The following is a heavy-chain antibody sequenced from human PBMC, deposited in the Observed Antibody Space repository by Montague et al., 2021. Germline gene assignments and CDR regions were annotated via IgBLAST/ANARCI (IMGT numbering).Heavy chain of an antibody. CDR1: GGSISSGGYY. D-gene: IGHD3-16*01. Sequence: TLSLTCTVSGGSISSGGYYWSWIRQHPGKGLEWIGYTYYSGNTYYTPSLKGRVTISVDTSKNHFSLNLTSVTAADTAVYYCACFGTPFRAAFDIWGQGTMVTVSS. V-gene: IGHV4-31*03. CDR2: TYYSGNT. J-gene: IGHJ3*02. CDR3: ACFGTPFRAAFDI.